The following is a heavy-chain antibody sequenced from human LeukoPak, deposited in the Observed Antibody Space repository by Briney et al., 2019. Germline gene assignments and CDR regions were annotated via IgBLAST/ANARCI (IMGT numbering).Heavy chain of an antibody. D-gene: IGHD3-22*01. J-gene: IGHJ4*02. CDR1: GGSFSGYY. CDR2: INHSGST. V-gene: IGHV4-34*01. Sequence: SETLSLTCAVYGGSFSGYYWSWIRQPPGKGLEWIGEINHSGSTNYNPSLKSRVTISVDTSKNQFSLKLSSVTAADTAVYYCARGAPREWLLLRRGGRVDYWGQGTLVTVS. CDR3: ARGAPREWLLLRRGGRVDY.